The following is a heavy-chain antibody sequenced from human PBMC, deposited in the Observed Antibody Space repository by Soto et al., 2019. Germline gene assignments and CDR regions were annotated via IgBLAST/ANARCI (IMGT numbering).Heavy chain of an antibody. CDR3: ATWVKYSSLSNY. CDR2: INPSGGST. J-gene: IGHJ4*02. V-gene: IGHV1-46*01. D-gene: IGHD6-6*01. CDR1: GYTXSSYY. Sequence: SXKVSLKASGYTXSSYYMDLVRQAPGQGLEWMGIINPSGGSTSYAQKFQGRVTMTRDTSTSTVYMDLSSLRSEDTAVYYCATWVKYSSLSNYWGQGTPVTVSS.